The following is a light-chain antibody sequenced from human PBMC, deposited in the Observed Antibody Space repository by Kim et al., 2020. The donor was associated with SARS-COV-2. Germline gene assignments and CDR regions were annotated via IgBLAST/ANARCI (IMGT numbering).Light chain of an antibody. Sequence: ASVGDRVTITCRASQSISFWLAWYQQKPGKAPNLLIYDASSLESGVPSSFSGSGSGTEFTLTISSLQPDDFATYYCQQYHTYPITFGQGTRLEIK. CDR2: DAS. J-gene: IGKJ5*01. CDR3: QQYHTYPIT. CDR1: QSISFW. V-gene: IGKV1-5*01.